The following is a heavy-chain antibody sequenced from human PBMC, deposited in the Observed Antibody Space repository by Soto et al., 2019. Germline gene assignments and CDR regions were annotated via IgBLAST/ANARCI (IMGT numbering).Heavy chain of an antibody. CDR1: GFTFSSYA. CDR2: ISGSGGST. CDR3: AKDQPAYCGGDCYRSLRAADAFDI. V-gene: IGHV3-23*01. J-gene: IGHJ3*02. D-gene: IGHD2-21*02. Sequence: GGSLRLSCAASGFTFSSYAMSWVRQAPGKGLEWVSAISGSGGSTYYADSVKGRFTISRDNSKNTLYLQMNSLRAEDTAVYYCAKDQPAYCGGDCYRSLRAADAFDIWGQGTMVTVSS.